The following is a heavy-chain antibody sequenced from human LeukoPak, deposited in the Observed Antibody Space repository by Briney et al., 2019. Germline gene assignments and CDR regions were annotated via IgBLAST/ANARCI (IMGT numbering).Heavy chain of an antibody. CDR1: GFTFSSYW. J-gene: IGHJ3*02. Sequence: GGSLRLSCAASGFTFSSYWMSRVRQAPGKGLEWVANIKQDGSEKYYVDSVKGRFIISRDNAKKSLNLQMNSLRAEDTAVYYCASSITPEAFDIWGQGTMVTVSS. CDR3: ASSITPEAFDI. D-gene: IGHD3-10*01. V-gene: IGHV3-7*01. CDR2: IKQDGSEK.